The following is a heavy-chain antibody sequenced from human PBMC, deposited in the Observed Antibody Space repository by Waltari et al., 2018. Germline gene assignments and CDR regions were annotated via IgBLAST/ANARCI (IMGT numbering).Heavy chain of an antibody. V-gene: IGHV4-34*01. Sequence: QVQLQQWGAGLLKPSETLSLTCAVYGGSFSSYYWSWIRQPPGKGLEWIGEINHSGSTNYNPSLKSRVTISVDTSKNQFSLKLSSVTAADTAVYYCAREASGFDYWGQGTLVTVSS. D-gene: IGHD2-15*01. CDR3: AREASGFDY. CDR2: INHSGST. J-gene: IGHJ4*02. CDR1: GGSFSSYY.